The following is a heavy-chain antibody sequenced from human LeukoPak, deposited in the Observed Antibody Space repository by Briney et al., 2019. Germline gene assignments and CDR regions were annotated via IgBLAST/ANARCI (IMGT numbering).Heavy chain of an antibody. CDR3: ARLTSSGWYPSPHFDY. CDR2: MYYSGST. D-gene: IGHD6-19*01. CDR1: GGSISSDY. Sequence: SETLSLTCTVSGGSISSDYWSWIRQPPGKGLEWIGYMYYSGSTNYNPSLKSRVTISVDTSKNQFSLKLSSVTAADTAVYYCARLTSSGWYPSPHFDYWGQGTLVTVSS. J-gene: IGHJ4*02. V-gene: IGHV4-59*08.